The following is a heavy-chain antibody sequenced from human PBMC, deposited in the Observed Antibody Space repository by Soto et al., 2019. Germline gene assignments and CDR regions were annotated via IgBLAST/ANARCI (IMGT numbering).Heavy chain of an antibody. J-gene: IGHJ6*02. CDR1: GFTFSSYA. V-gene: IGHV3-30-3*01. D-gene: IGHD3-3*01. Sequence: GGSLRLSCAASGFTFSSYAMHWVRQAPGKGLEWVAVISYDGSNKYYADSVKGRFTISRDNPKNTLYLQMNSLRAEDTAVYYCARQYYDFWSGRYYYYYGMDVWGQGTTVTVSS. CDR3: ARQYYDFWSGRYYYYYGMDV. CDR2: ISYDGSNK.